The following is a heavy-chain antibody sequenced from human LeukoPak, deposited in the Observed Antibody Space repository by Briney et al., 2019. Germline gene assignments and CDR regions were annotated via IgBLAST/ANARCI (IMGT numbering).Heavy chain of an antibody. D-gene: IGHD2-2*02. CDR3: ARALLGYCSSTSSYTRAFDI. V-gene: IGHV4-34*01. Sequence: PSETLSLTCAVYGGSFSGYYWSWIRQPPGKGLEWIGEINHSGSTNYNPSLKSRVTISVDTSKNQFSLKLSSVTAADTAVYYCARALLGYCSSTSSYTRAFDIWGQGTMVTVSS. J-gene: IGHJ3*02. CDR2: INHSGST. CDR1: GGSFSGYY.